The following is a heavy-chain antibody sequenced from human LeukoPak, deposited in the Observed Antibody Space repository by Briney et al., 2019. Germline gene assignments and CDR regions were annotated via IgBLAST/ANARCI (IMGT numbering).Heavy chain of an antibody. J-gene: IGHJ4*02. CDR2: IWYDGSNS. CDR3: ARDMDSSSHYFDY. V-gene: IGHV3-33*01. CDR1: GFTFRSHG. Sequence: GKFLRLSCAASGFTFRSHGMHWVRQAPGKGLQWVGVIWYDGSNSYYADSVKGRFTISRDNSKNTLYLQMNSLRAEDTAVYYCARDMDSSSHYFDYWGQGALVTVSS. D-gene: IGHD6-6*01.